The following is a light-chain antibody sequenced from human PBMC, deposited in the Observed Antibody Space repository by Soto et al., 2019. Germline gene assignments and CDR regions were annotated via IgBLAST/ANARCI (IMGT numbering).Light chain of an antibody. Sequence: SSELTQPPSVSVAPGQTARITCGGTNIGSESVHWYQQKPGQAPVLVVFDDSDRPSGIPERFSGSNSGNTATLTISRVEAGDEADYFCQVWDSSSDHVVFGGGTKLTVL. CDR3: QVWDSSSDHVV. J-gene: IGLJ2*01. V-gene: IGLV3-21*02. CDR2: DDS. CDR1: NIGSES.